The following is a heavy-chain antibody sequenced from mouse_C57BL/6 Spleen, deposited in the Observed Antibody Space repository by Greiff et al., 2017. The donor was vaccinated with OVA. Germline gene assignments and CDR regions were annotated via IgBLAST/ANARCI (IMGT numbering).Heavy chain of an antibody. CDR2: IYPGDGDT. CDR3: ARKRGGYDGYPYYFDY. J-gene: IGHJ2*01. Sequence: QVQLQQSGAELVKPGASVKISCKASGYAFSSYWMNWVKPRPGKGLAWIGQIYPGDGDTNYHGTFKGKATLTADQSSSTAYMQLSSLTSEDSAVYFCARKRGGYDGYPYYFDYWGQGTTLTVSS. V-gene: IGHV1-80*01. CDR1: GYAFSSYW. D-gene: IGHD2-3*01.